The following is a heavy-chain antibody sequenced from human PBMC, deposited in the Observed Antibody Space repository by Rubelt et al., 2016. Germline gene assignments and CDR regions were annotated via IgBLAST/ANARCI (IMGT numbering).Heavy chain of an antibody. CDR1: GYTFTSYG. Sequence: QVQLVQSGAEVKKPGASVKVSCKASGYTFTSYGISWVRQAPGQGLEWMGWISAYNGNTKYAQKLQGRVTMTTDTSTSTGYMGLRSLRSDDTAVYYCARDRTWLVPGLDAFDIWGQGTMVTVSS. CDR3: ARDRTWLVPGLDAFDI. CDR2: ISAYNGNT. D-gene: IGHD6-19*01. V-gene: IGHV1-18*01. J-gene: IGHJ3*02.